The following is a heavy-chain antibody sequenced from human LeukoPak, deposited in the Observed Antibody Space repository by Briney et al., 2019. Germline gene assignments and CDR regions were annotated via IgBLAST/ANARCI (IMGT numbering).Heavy chain of an antibody. J-gene: IGHJ6*02. Sequence: GRSLRLSCAASGFTFSSYGMHWVCQAPGKGLEWVAVISYDGSNKYYADSVKGRFTISRDNSKNTLYLQMNSLRAEDTAVYYCAKAQIYGSGSAAYYYYGMDVWGQGTTVTVSS. CDR2: ISYDGSNK. CDR3: AKAQIYGSGSAAYYYYGMDV. V-gene: IGHV3-30*18. D-gene: IGHD3-10*01. CDR1: GFTFSSYG.